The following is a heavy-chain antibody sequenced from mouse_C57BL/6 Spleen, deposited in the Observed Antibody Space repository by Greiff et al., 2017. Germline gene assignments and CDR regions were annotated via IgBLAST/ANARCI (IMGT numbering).Heavy chain of an antibody. D-gene: IGHD1-1*01. J-gene: IGHJ4*01. Sequence: VQLKQSGAELARPGASVKLSCKASGYTFTSYGISWVKQRTGQGLEWIGEIYPRSGNTYYNEKFKGKDTLTADKSSSTAYMELRSLTSEDSAVYFCASPDYGSSPYYAMDYWGQGTSVTVSS. CDR2: IYPRSGNT. CDR3: ASPDYGSSPYYAMDY. V-gene: IGHV1-81*01. CDR1: GYTFTSYG.